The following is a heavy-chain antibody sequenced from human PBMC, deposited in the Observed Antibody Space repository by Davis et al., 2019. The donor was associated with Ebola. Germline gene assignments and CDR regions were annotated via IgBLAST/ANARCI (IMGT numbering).Heavy chain of an antibody. Sequence: ASVTVSCKASGYTFTSYGISWVRQAPGQGLQWMGWISTYNGNTKYVENLQGRVSMTIDTSASTAYMELRSLRSDDTADYYCARGHNYAHEYWGQGTLVTVSS. CDR3: ARGHNYAHEY. CDR1: GYTFTSYG. V-gene: IGHV1-18*04. CDR2: ISTYNGNT. D-gene: IGHD4-11*01. J-gene: IGHJ4*02.